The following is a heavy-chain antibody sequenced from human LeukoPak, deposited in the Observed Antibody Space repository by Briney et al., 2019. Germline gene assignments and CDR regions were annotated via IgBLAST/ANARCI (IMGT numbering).Heavy chain of an antibody. Sequence: GGSLRLSCAASGFTFMKDDFHWVRQATGKGLEWVAAIGVTCDTYYADSVKGRFTISREDAANSLYLQMRSLGAGNTALYYCTKEFCGSRAAGAGGSYYDFWGRGALVTVSS. CDR3: TKEFCGSRAAGAGGSYYDF. CDR1: GFTFMKDD. CDR2: IGVTCDT. J-gene: IGHJ2*01. V-gene: IGHV3-13*01. D-gene: IGHD2-15*01.